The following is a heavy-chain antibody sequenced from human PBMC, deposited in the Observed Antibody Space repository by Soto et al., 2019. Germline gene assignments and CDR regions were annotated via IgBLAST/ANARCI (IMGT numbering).Heavy chain of an antibody. D-gene: IGHD5-18*01. Sequence: GGSLRLSCAASGFTFSNFWMNWVRQAPGKVLVWVSRIDSDGSGAMYAYSVKGRLTISRDNSKSTLFLQMNSLRAEDTAVYYCATLNSFGSDYWGRGTLVTVSS. CDR1: GFTFSNFW. CDR2: IDSDGSGA. CDR3: ATLNSFGSDY. V-gene: IGHV3-74*03. J-gene: IGHJ4*02.